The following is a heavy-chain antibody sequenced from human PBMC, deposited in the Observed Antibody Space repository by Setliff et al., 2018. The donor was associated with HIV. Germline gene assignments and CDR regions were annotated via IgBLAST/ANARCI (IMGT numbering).Heavy chain of an antibody. J-gene: IGHJ2*01. V-gene: IGHV3-9*01. D-gene: IGHD2-15*01. CDR2: ISWNSGTI. Sequence: GGSLRLSCTASGFSFDGYAMSWVRQAPGKGLEWVSGISWNSGTIRYADAVKGRFTISRDNAKNSLYLQMNSLRAEDTALYYCVKDAARWSGWYFDLWGRGTQVTVSS. CDR1: GFSFDGYA. CDR3: VKDAARWSGWYFDL.